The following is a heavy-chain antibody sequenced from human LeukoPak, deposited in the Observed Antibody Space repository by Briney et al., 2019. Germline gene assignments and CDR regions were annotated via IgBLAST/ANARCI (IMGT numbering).Heavy chain of an antibody. V-gene: IGHV3-48*01. J-gene: IGHJ6*03. Sequence: QPGGSLRLSCAASGFTFSSYSMNWVRQAPGKGLEWASYISSSSSTIYYADSVKGRFTISRDNAKNSLYLQMNSLRAEDTAVYYCARGKENDFWSGYYIDYYMDVWGKGTTVTVSS. CDR1: GFTFSSYS. CDR2: ISSSSSTI. D-gene: IGHD3-3*01. CDR3: ARGKENDFWSGYYIDYYMDV.